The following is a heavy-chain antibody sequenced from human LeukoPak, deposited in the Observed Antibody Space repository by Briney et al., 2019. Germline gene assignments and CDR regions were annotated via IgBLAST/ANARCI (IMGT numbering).Heavy chain of an antibody. CDR3: AGAGYSGSYYYYFDF. D-gene: IGHD1-26*01. Sequence: GASVKVSCKASGYTFTGYYIHWVRQAPGQGLEWMGWINPDSGGTNYAQKFQGRVTMTRDTSISTVYMELSSLRSDGTAVYYCAGAGYSGSYYYYFDFWGQGTLVTVSS. J-gene: IGHJ4*02. V-gene: IGHV1-2*02. CDR1: GYTFTGYY. CDR2: INPDSGGT.